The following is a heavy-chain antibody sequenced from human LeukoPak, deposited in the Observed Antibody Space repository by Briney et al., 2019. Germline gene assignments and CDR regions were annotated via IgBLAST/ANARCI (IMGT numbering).Heavy chain of an antibody. V-gene: IGHV1-8*03. J-gene: IGHJ3*02. D-gene: IGHD3-22*01. CDR3: AREGRDSSGYYYLYAFDI. CDR2: MNPNSGNT. Sequence: ASVKVSCKASGYTFTSYAMNWVRQAPGQGLEWMGWMNPNSGNTGYAQKFQGRVTITRNTSISTAYMELSSLRSEDTAVYYCAREGRDSSGYYYLYAFDIWGQGTMVTVSS. CDR1: GYTFTSYA.